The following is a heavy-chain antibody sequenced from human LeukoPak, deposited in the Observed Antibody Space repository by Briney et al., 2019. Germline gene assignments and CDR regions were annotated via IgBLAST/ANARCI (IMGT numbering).Heavy chain of an antibody. D-gene: IGHD2-2*01. CDR2: IYYSGST. J-gene: IGHJ5*02. CDR1: GGSISSSSYY. V-gene: IGHV4-39*01. CDR3: ASLAVVVVPAAATNWFDP. Sequence: SETLSLTCTVSGGSISSSSYYWGWIRQPPGKGLEWIGSIYYSGSTYYNPSLKSRVTISVDTSKNQFSLRLSSVTAADTAVYYCASLAVVVVPAAATNWFDPWGQGTLVTVSS.